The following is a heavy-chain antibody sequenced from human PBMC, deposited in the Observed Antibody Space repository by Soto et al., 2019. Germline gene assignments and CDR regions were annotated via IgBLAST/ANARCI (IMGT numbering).Heavy chain of an antibody. J-gene: IGHJ6*02. CDR1: GFTFSSYW. V-gene: IGHV3-23*01. CDR2: ISGSGGST. Sequence: GGSLRLSCAASGFTFSSYWVHWVRQAPGKGLEWVSAISGSGGSTYYADSVKGRFTISRDNSKNTLYLQMNSLRAEDTAVYYCAKGRRWLQFTPGMDVWGQGTTVTVSS. CDR3: AKGRRWLQFTPGMDV. D-gene: IGHD5-12*01.